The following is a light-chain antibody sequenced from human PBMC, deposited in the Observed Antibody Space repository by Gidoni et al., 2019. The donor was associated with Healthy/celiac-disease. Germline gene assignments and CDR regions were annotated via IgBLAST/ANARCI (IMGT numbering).Light chain of an antibody. CDR2: AAS. Sequence: AIQMTQSPSSLSASVGYRVTITCRASQGIRNDLGWYQQKPGKAHKLLIYAASSLQSGVPSRFSGSGSGTDFTLTISSLQPEDFATYYCLQYYNLPWTFGQGTQVEIK. CDR1: QGIRND. CDR3: LQYYNLPWT. V-gene: IGKV1-6*01. J-gene: IGKJ1*01.